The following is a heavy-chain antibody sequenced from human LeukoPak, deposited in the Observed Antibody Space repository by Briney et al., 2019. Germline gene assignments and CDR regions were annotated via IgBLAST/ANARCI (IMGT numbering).Heavy chain of an antibody. CDR1: GFTFNDYA. CDR2: ISGDGGST. V-gene: IGHV3-43*02. J-gene: IGHJ6*02. Sequence: PGGSLRLSCAASGFTFNDYAMHWVRQAPGKGLEWVSLISGDGGSTYYADSVRGRITISRDNSKNSLYLQMNSLRTEDTALYYCAKGHYYGMDVWGQGTTVTVSS. CDR3: AKGHYYGMDV.